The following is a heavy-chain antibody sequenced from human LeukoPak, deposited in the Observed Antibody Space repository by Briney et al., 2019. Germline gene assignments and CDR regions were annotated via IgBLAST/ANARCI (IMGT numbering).Heavy chain of an antibody. V-gene: IGHV3-53*01. CDR1: GFTVSSNY. D-gene: IGHD1-1*01. CDR2: IYSGGST. J-gene: IGHJ4*02. Sequence: QPGGSLRLSCAASGFTVSSNYMSWVRQAPGKGLEWVSVIYSGGSTYYADSVKGRFTISRDNSKNTLYLQMNSLGADDTAVYYCAKGNWRYFDYWGQGTLVTVSS. CDR3: AKGNWRYFDY.